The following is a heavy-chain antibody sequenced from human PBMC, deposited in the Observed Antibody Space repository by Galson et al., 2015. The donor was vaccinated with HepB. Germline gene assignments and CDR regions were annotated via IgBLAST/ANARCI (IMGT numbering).Heavy chain of an antibody. D-gene: IGHD2-2*01. Sequence: SLRLSCAASGFTFSSYWMSWVRQAPGKGLEWVANIKQGGSEKYYVDSVKGRFTISRDNAKNSLYLQMNSLRAEDTAVYYCARVYGSSTSCYQALDYWGQGTLVTVSS. CDR1: GFTFSSYW. V-gene: IGHV3-7*01. CDR2: IKQGGSEK. CDR3: ARVYGSSTSCYQALDY. J-gene: IGHJ4*02.